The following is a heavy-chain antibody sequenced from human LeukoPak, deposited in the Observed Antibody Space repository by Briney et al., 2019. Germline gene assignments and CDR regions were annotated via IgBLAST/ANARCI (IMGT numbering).Heavy chain of an antibody. V-gene: IGHV3-23*01. CDR3: AKNRGLPL. J-gene: IGHJ4*02. CDR1: GFTFSNYA. CDR2: INGSGGRT. Sequence: GGSLRLSCAASGFTFSNYAMSWVRQAPGKGLEWVSGINGSGGRTYYADSVKGRFTISRDNSKNTLYLQMNSLRAEDTAVYYCAKNRGLPLWGQGTLVTVSS.